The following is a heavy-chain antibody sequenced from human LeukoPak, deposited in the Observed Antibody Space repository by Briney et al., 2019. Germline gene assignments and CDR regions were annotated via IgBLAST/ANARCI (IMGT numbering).Heavy chain of an antibody. Sequence: GGSLRLSCAASGFTFTSYAMSWVRQAPGKGLERVSAISGSGDDTHYADSVRGRFTTSRDNSKKTLYLQMNSLRVEDTAVYFCAKGGYYGRSPYWDCWGQGTLVTVSS. CDR2: ISGSGDDT. V-gene: IGHV3-23*01. D-gene: IGHD3-22*01. CDR3: AKGGYYGRSPYWDC. J-gene: IGHJ4*02. CDR1: GFTFTSYA.